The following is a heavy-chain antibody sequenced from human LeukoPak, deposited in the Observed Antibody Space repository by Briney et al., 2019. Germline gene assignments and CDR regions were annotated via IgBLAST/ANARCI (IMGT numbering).Heavy chain of an antibody. CDR2: INQDGSVE. Sequence: GESLRLSCAGSGFTFSRSWMTWVRQAAGKGLEWVASINQDGSVEHYMDSVKGRFTISRDNAENLLYLQMNSLRAEDTAVYYCAKLLGDVTTFDYWGQGTLVTVSS. J-gene: IGHJ4*02. CDR1: GFTFSRSW. D-gene: IGHD4-11*01. V-gene: IGHV3-7*01. CDR3: AKLLGDVTTFDY.